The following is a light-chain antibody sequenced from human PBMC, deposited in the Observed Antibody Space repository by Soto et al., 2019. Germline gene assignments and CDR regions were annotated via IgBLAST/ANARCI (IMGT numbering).Light chain of an antibody. CDR2: EVN. CDR3: CSYAGTYYV. V-gene: IGLV2-8*01. Sequence: QSVLTQPPSASGSPGQSVTISCTGTSSDVGRYNSVSWYQQHPGKASKIMIYEVNKRPSGVPDRFWGSKSGNTASLTISGLQAEDEAEYHCCSYAGTYYVFGTGTKLTVL. CDR1: SSDVGRYNS. J-gene: IGLJ1*01.